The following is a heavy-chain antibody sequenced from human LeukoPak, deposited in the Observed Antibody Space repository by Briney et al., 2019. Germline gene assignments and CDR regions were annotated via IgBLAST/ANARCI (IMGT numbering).Heavy chain of an antibody. Sequence: SSVKDSCKSTVGTFISYAISWVRQAPGQELEWMGRITPLLGRTTYAQKFQGRATINADKSTSTAYLGPRRLSSEETAVYYCAMRAIATRPPGDYWGQGTLVTVSS. D-gene: IGHD6-6*01. V-gene: IGHV1-69*04. CDR3: AMRAIATRPPGDY. CDR1: VGTFISYA. CDR2: ITPLLGRT. J-gene: IGHJ4*02.